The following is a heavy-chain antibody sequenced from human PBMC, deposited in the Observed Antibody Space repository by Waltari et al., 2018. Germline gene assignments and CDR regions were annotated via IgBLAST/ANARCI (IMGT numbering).Heavy chain of an antibody. V-gene: IGHV1-69*04. Sequence: QVQLVQSGAEVKKPGSSVKVSCKASGGTFSSYAISWVRQAPGQGLEWMGGIIPFLGIANYATKFQGRGTITADESTSKAYLELSSLRSEDTAVYYCADGGGYCSGGSCYSLDYWGQGTLVTVSS. D-gene: IGHD2-15*01. CDR3: ADGGGYCSGGSCYSLDY. CDR2: IIPFLGIA. CDR1: GGTFSSYA. J-gene: IGHJ4*02.